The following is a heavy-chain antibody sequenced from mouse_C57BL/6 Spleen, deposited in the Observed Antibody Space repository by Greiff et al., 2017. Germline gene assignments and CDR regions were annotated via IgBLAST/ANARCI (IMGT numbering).Heavy chain of an antibody. D-gene: IGHD1-1*01. CDR2: IYPSDSET. CDR1: GYTFTSYW. J-gene: IGHJ2*01. Sequence: QVQLKQPGAELVRPGSSVKLSCKASGYTFTSYWMDWVKQRPGQGLEWIGNIYPSDSETHYNQKFKDKATLTVDKSSSTAYMQLSSLTSEDSAVYYCAREGFYYGSSRGYFDYWGQGTTLTVSS. CDR3: AREGFYYGSSRGYFDY. V-gene: IGHV1-61*01.